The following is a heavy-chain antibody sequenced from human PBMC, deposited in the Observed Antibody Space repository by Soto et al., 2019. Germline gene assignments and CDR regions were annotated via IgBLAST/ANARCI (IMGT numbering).Heavy chain of an antibody. J-gene: IGHJ4*02. V-gene: IGHV4-34*01. D-gene: IGHD7-27*01. CDR2: INHSGST. Sequence: QVQLQQWGAGLLKPSETLSLTCAVYGGSFSGYYWSWIRQPPGKGLEWIGEINHSGSTNYNPSLKNRVTISVDTSKNQFSLKLSSVTAADTAVYYCARGWGALFDYWGQGALVTVSS. CDR1: GGSFSGYY. CDR3: ARGWGALFDY.